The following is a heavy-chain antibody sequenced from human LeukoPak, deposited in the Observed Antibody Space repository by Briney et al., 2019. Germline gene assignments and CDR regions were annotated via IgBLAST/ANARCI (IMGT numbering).Heavy chain of an antibody. V-gene: IGHV3-48*01. J-gene: IGHJ4*02. CDR3: ATEGSVNYYYDISGYYNH. D-gene: IGHD3-22*01. CDR2: ISSSSTT. CDR1: GFTFSSYS. Sequence: GGSLRLSCAASGFTFSSYSMNWVRQAPGKGLEWVSYISSSSTTYYADSVRGRFTISRDNSKSTLFLQMNSLRVEDTAVYYCATEGSVNYYYDISGYYNHWGQGTLVTVSS.